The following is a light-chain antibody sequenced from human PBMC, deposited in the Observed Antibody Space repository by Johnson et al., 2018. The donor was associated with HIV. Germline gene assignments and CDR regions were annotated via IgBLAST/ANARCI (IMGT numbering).Light chain of an antibody. V-gene: IGLV1-51*02. CDR1: SSDMGNYA. J-gene: IGLJ1*01. Sequence: SVLTQPPSVSAAPGQKVTISCSGSSSDMGNYAVSWYQQLPETAPKLLIHENNKRPSGIPDRFSGSKSGTSATLGVSGLQTGDEADYFCGTLDSSLSAYVFGTGTKVTVL. CDR3: GTLDSSLSAYV. CDR2: ENN.